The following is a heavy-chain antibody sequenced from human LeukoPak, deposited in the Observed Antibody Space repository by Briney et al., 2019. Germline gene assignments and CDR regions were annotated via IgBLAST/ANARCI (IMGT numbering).Heavy chain of an antibody. CDR1: GGSISSSSYS. V-gene: IGHV4-39*01. CDR3: ARLLRMEAAGPDY. D-gene: IGHD6-13*01. J-gene: IGHJ4*02. Sequence: KPSETLSLTCTVSGGSISSSSYSWGWIRQPPGKGLEWIGSIYYSGSTYYNPSLKGRVTISIDTSENQFSLKLRSVTATDTAVYYCARLLRMEAAGPDYWGQGTLVTVSS. CDR2: IYYSGST.